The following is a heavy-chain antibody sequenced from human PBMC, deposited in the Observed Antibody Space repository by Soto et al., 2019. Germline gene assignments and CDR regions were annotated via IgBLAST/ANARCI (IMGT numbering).Heavy chain of an antibody. J-gene: IGHJ5*02. CDR2: IYKSGST. CDR1: GVSISRGGYY. Sequence: QLQRQELGPGLGKPSQTLSLTGTFSGVSISRGGYYWSWIRQQPGKGLEWIGSIYKSGSTYYNPSLKSRVTISADTSKNQFSLKLSSVTAADMAVYYCARDPAPWGQGTLVTVSS. V-gene: IGHV4-31*03. CDR3: ARDPAP.